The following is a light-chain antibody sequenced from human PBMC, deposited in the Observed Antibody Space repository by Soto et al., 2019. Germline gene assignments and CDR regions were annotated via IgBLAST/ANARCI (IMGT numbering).Light chain of an antibody. CDR1: SSDVGGYNY. CDR3: SSYRASNTVV. V-gene: IGLV2-14*03. CDR2: NAF. Sequence: QSALTQPASVSGSPGQSITISCTGTSSDVGGYNYISWYQHHPGRAPKLMIYNAFDRPSGVSNRFSGSKSGNTASLTISGLQAEDEADYYCSSYRASNTVVFGGGTKLTVL. J-gene: IGLJ2*01.